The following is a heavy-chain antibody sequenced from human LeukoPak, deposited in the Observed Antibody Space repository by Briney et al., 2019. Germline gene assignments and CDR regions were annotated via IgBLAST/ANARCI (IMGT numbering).Heavy chain of an antibody. CDR3: ARDLAYYYDSSGN. CDR1: GFTFSSYS. CDR2: ISSSSSTI. D-gene: IGHD3-22*01. V-gene: IGHV3-48*04. J-gene: IGHJ4*02. Sequence: GGSLRLSCAASGFTFSSYSMNWVRQAPGKGLEWVSYISSSSSTIYYADSVKGRFTISRDNAKNSLYLQMNSLRAEDTAVYYCARDLAYYYDSSGNWGQGTLVTVSS.